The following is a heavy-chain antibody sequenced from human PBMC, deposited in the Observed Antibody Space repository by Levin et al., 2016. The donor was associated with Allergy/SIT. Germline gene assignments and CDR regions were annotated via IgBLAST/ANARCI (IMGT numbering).Heavy chain of an antibody. Sequence: KVSCKGSGYSFSSYWIAWVRQMPGKGLEWMGIIYLANSDTRYSPSFQGQVTMSADKSISTAYLQWSSLKASDTAMYYCARRYGYCSGDSCPNWFDPWGQGTLVTVSS. J-gene: IGHJ5*02. CDR1: GYSFSSYW. V-gene: IGHV5-51*01. CDR2: IYLANSDT. CDR3: ARRYGYCSGDSCPNWFDP. D-gene: IGHD2-15*01.